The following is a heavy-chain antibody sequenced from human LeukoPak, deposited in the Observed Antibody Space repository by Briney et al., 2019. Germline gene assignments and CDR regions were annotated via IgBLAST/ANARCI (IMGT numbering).Heavy chain of an antibody. D-gene: IGHD7-27*01. V-gene: IGHV3-15*01. CDR2: VKGKNDGGTT. J-gene: IGHJ4*02. Sequence: GGCPRLSCAASGFTFTNAWMSWVRQAPGKGLEWVGRVKGKNDGGTTGYAAPVKGRFTISRDDSKNTMYLQMNSLKTEDTAMYYCTTHILTGDFDYWGQGTLVTVSS. CDR3: TTHILTGDFDY. CDR1: GFTFTNAW.